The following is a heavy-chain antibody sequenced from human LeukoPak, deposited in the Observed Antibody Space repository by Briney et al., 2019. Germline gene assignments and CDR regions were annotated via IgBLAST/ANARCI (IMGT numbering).Heavy chain of an antibody. V-gene: IGHV5-51*01. CDR3: ARRRGWDYDSSGYDFDY. CDR2: IYPGDSDT. CDR1: GYSFTGYW. Sequence: GESLKIFCKVSGYSFTGYWIAWVRQMPGKGLEWMGIIYPGDSDTRYSPSFQGQVTISAVQSISTAYLQWSSLKASDTAMYYCARRRGWDYDSSGYDFDYWGQGTLVTVSS. J-gene: IGHJ4*02. D-gene: IGHD3-22*01.